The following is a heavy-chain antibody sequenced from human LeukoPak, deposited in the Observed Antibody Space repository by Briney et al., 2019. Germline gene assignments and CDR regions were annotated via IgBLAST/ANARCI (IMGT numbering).Heavy chain of an antibody. J-gene: IGHJ5*02. Sequence: SETLSLTCTVSGGSISSGDYYWSWIRQPPGKGLEWIGYIYYSGSTYYNPSLKSRVTISVDTSKNQFSLKLSSVTAADTAVYYCARDRIVVVPAASWFDPWGQGTLVTVSS. CDR1: GGSISSGDYY. V-gene: IGHV4-30-4*08. CDR3: ARDRIVVVPAASWFDP. CDR2: IYYSGST. D-gene: IGHD2-2*01.